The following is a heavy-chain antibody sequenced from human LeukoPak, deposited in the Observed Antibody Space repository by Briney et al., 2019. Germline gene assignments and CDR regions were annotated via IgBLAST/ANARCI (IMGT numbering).Heavy chain of an antibody. Sequence: GGSLRLSCAASGFTFSNYAMSWVRQAPGKGLEWVSVIYTGGSTYYADSVNGRFTISRDNSKNTLYLQMNSLRADDTAVYYCARGGYSGSGNYFDYWGQGTLVTVSS. D-gene: IGHD3-10*01. CDR2: IYTGGST. V-gene: IGHV3-66*01. CDR1: GFTFSNYA. CDR3: ARGGYSGSGNYFDY. J-gene: IGHJ4*02.